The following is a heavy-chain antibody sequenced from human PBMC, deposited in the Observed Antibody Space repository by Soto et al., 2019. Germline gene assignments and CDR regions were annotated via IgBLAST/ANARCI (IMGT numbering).Heavy chain of an antibody. Sequence: EVQLLESGGGLVQPGGSLRLSCAASGFTFSSYAMSWVRQAPGKGLEWVSAISGSGGSTYNADSVKGRFTISRDNTKNTLYLPINSLRAEDTAVYYCAICGYSYGPDYWGQGTLVTVSS. CDR3: AICGYSYGPDY. CDR1: GFTFSSYA. CDR2: ISGSGGST. J-gene: IGHJ4*02. V-gene: IGHV3-23*01. D-gene: IGHD5-18*01.